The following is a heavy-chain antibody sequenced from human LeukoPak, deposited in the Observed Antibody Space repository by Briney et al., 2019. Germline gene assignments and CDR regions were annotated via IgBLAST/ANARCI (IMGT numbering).Heavy chain of an antibody. CDR1: GGSFSGYY. CDR2: INHSGRT. J-gene: IGHJ6*02. V-gene: IGHV4-34*01. CDR3: ARDSGYDVRAYYYYYGMDV. Sequence: SETLSLTCAVYGGSFSGYYWSWIRQPPGKGLEWIGEINHSGRTNYNPSLKSRVTISVDTSKKQFSLKLSSVTAADTAVYYCARDSGYDVRAYYYYYGMDVWGQGTTVTVSS. D-gene: IGHD5-12*01.